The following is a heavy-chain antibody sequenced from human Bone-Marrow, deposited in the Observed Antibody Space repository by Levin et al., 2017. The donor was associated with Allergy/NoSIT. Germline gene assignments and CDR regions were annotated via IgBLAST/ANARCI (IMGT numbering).Heavy chain of an antibody. J-gene: IGHJ3*02. CDR1: GITFSKYA. CDR2: IRGSGTIS. V-gene: IGHV3-23*01. D-gene: IGHD4-17*01. CDR3: ARDPNGDYIGAFDI. Sequence: LSLTCAVSGITFSKYAMTWVRQAPGKGLEWVSSIRGSGTISLYGDSVKGRFTISRDNSKNTLYLQMDSLRVEDTGAYYCARDPNGDYIGAFDIWGQGTMVTVSS.